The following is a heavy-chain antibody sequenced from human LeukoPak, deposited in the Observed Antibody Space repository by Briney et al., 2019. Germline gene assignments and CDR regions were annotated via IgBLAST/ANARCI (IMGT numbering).Heavy chain of an antibody. CDR2: IYPGDSDT. CDR1: GCGFTSYW. J-gene: IGHJ4*02. V-gene: IGHV5-51*01. Sequence: AGESLKISCKGSGCGFTSYWIGWVRQMPGKGLEWMGVIYPGDSDTRYSPSFQGQVTISADKSISTAYLQWSSLKASDTAMYYCARPVYTSNWFQFDYWGQGTLVTVSS. D-gene: IGHD6-13*01. CDR3: ARPVYTSNWFQFDY.